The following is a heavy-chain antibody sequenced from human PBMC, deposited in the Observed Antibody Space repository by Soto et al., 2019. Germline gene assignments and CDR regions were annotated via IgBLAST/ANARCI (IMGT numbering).Heavy chain of an antibody. Sequence: GESLKISCKGSGYSFTSYWIGWVRQMPGKGLEWMGIIYPGDSDTRYSPSFQGQVTISADKSISTAYLQWSSLKASGTAMYYCARRVGYCSSTSCYPTENWFDPWGQGTLVTVSS. CDR1: GYSFTSYW. J-gene: IGHJ5*02. V-gene: IGHV5-51*01. CDR3: ARRVGYCSSTSCYPTENWFDP. CDR2: IYPGDSDT. D-gene: IGHD2-2*03.